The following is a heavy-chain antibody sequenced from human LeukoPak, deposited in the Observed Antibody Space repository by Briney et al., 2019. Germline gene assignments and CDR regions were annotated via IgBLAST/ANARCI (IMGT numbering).Heavy chain of an antibody. V-gene: IGHV3-74*01. Sequence: PGGSLRLSCAASGFTFSSYWMHWVRQGPGKGLVWVSRINPDGSGTSHADSVKGRFTISRDNAKNTLYLQMNSLRAEDTAVYYCARDIQIAAAGPGGAFDIWGQGTMVTVSS. CDR1: GFTFSSYW. CDR2: INPDGSGT. J-gene: IGHJ3*02. CDR3: ARDIQIAAAGPGGAFDI. D-gene: IGHD6-13*01.